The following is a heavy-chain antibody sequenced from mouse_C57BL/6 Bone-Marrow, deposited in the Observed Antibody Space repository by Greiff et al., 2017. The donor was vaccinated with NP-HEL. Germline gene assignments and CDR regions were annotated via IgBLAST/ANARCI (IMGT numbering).Heavy chain of an antibody. Sequence: QVQLQQSGPELVKPGASVKISCKASGYTFTDYYINWVKQRPGQGLEWIGWIFPGSGSTYYNEKFKGKATLTVDKSSSTAYMLLSSLTSEDSAVYFCAKNQDYESGFDYWGQGTTLTVSS. CDR2: IFPGSGST. CDR1: GYTFTDYY. CDR3: AKNQDYESGFDY. D-gene: IGHD1-3*01. V-gene: IGHV1-75*01. J-gene: IGHJ2*01.